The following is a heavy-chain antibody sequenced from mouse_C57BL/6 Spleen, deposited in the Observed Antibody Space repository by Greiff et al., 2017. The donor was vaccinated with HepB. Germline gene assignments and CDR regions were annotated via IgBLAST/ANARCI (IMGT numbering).Heavy chain of an antibody. CDR2: IHPHSGST. CDR1: GYTFTSYW. D-gene: IGHD1-1*01. Sequence: QVHVKQPGAELVKPGASVKLSCKASGYTFTSYWLHWVKQRPGQGLEWIGMIHPHSGSTNYNEKFKSKATLTVDKSSSTAYMQLSSLTSEDSAVYYCARSLYYGRSYGWYFDVWGTGTTVTVSS. J-gene: IGHJ1*03. V-gene: IGHV1-64*01. CDR3: ARSLYYGRSYGWYFDV.